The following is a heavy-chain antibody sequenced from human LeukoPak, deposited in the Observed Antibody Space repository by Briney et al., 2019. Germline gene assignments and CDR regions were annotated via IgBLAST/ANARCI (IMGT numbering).Heavy chain of an antibody. V-gene: IGHV4-61*02. CDR3: ARDFPFWSNDLEYYYYMDV. D-gene: IGHD3-3*01. CDR1: GDSLSSGNYY. Sequence: SETLSLTCTVSGDSLSSGNYYWNWIRQPAGKGLEWIGRISTRGSTHFNPSLKSRVTISVDTSKNQFSLKLSAVTAADTAVYYCARDFPFWSNDLEYYYYMDVWGKGTTVTVSS. J-gene: IGHJ6*03. CDR2: ISTRGST.